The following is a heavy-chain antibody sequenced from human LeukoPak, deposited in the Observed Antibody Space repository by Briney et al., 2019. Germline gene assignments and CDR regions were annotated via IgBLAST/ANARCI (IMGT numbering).Heavy chain of an antibody. CDR1: GFTFSTFP. J-gene: IGHJ3*02. CDR3: VKALTDDAFGI. V-gene: IGHV3-64D*06. Sequence: GGSLRLSCSASGFTFSTFPIHWVRQAPGKGLEYFSAISSNGDTTYYADSVKGRFTISRDNSKNTLYLQMSSLRPEDTAVYYCVKALTDDAFGIWGQGTMVTVSS. CDR2: ISSNGDTT.